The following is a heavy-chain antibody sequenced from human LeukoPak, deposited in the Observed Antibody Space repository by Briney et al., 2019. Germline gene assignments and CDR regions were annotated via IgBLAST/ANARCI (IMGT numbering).Heavy chain of an antibody. CDR2: MYYRGSS. Sequence: KPSETLSLTCTVSGGPISDYYWNWIRQPPGKGLEWIGYMYYRGSSNFNPSLKSRVTTSVDTSKNHLSLKLTSVTAADTAVYYCARRGPRGTDFDFWGQGTLVTVSS. V-gene: IGHV4-59*01. CDR3: ARRGPRGTDFDF. CDR1: GGPISDYY. D-gene: IGHD1-26*01. J-gene: IGHJ4*02.